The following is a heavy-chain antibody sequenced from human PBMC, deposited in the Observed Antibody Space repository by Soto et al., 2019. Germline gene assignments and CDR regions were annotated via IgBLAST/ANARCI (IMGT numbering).Heavy chain of an antibody. CDR1: GLSLSSYE. CDR2: ISSSGSTI. V-gene: IGHV3-48*03. J-gene: IGHJ4*02. D-gene: IGHD6-19*01. CDR3: ERDRQQWLVWSAFDY. Sequence: GFLRVSGAAAGLSLSSYEMNWVRQAPGKGLEWVSYISSSGSTIYYADSVKGRFTISRDNAKNSLYLQMNSLRDEDTAVYYCERDRQQWLVWSAFDYWGQGTLVTVSS.